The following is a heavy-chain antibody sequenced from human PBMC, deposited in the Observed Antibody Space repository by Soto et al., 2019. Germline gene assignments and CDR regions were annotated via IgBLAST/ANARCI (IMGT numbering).Heavy chain of an antibody. D-gene: IGHD1-1*01. CDR1: GFTFSNAW. CDR2: IKSKTDGGTT. V-gene: IGHV3-15*01. Sequence: GGSLRLSCAASGFTFSNAWMSWVRQAPGKGLEWVGRIKSKTDGGTTDYAAPVKGRFTISRDDSKNTLYLQMNSLKTEDTAVYYCTTDQQGTTWDYYYYGMDVWGQGTTVTVSS. CDR3: TTDQQGTTWDYYYYGMDV. J-gene: IGHJ6*02.